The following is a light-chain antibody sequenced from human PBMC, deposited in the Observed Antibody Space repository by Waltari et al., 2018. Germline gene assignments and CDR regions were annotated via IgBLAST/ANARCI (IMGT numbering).Light chain of an antibody. CDR3: QVWDYDTAHLV. J-gene: IGLJ3*02. CDR2: YDS. CDR1: NIGAKS. Sequence: SYVLTQPPSVSVAPGKTARIACGGNNIGAKSVHWYQERPGQAPVLIIYYDSVRPSGIPERLSVANSGNTATLTISRVEAGDEADYYCQVWDYDTAHLVFGGGTTLTVV. V-gene: IGLV3-21*04.